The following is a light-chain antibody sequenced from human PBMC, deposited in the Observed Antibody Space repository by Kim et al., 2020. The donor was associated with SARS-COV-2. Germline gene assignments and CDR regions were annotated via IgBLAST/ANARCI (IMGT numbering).Light chain of an antibody. V-gene: IGLV3-25*03. J-gene: IGLJ2*01. CDR1: ALPKQY. CDR3: QSADSTGTYVV. CDR2: KDS. Sequence: SPGQTARITCSGDALPKQYAYWYQQRPSQAPVVVISKDSERPSGIPERFSGSSSGTTVTLTISGVQAEDEADYYCQSADSTGTYVVFGGGTKLTVL.